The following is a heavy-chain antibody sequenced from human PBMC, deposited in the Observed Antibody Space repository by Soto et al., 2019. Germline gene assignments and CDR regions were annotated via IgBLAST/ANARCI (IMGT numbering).Heavy chain of an antibody. V-gene: IGHV1-69*13. J-gene: IGHJ2*01. CDR1: GGTFSSYA. Sequence: SVKVSCKASGGTFSSYAISWVRQAPGQGLEWMGGIIPIFGTANYAQKFQGRVTITADESTSTAYMELSSLRSEDTAVYYCAIPSGYSSSAPEVLLVHRHKTWYFELWGRGTLVAVAS. CDR2: IIPIFGTA. CDR3: AIPSGYSSSAPEVLLVHRHKTWYFEL. D-gene: IGHD6-6*01.